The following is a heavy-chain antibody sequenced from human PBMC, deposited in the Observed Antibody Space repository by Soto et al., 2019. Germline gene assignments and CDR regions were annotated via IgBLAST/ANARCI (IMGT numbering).Heavy chain of an antibody. D-gene: IGHD5-12*01. J-gene: IGHJ1*01. V-gene: IGHV1-69*13. CDR3: AREASGYDF. CDR2: IIPVFGRP. Sequence: ASVKVSCKASGGTFSSFGISWVRQAPGQGLEWMGGIIPVFGRPNYAQRFRGRLTITADESTNTSYMELIDLTSEDTAVYYCAREASGYDFWGQGTQVTVSS. CDR1: GGTFSSFG.